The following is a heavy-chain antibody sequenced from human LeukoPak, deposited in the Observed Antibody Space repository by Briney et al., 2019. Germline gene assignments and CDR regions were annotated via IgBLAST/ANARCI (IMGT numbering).Heavy chain of an antibody. CDR2: ITSSNYI. CDR1: GFTFSSYN. J-gene: IGHJ4*02. V-gene: IGHV3-21*01. CDR3: ASPFYSNYDPFDY. Sequence: GGSLRLSCAASGFTFSSYNTNWVRQAPGKGLEWVSSITSSNYIYYADSVKGRFTISRDNAKNSLYLQMNSLRAEDTAVYYCASPFYSNYDPFDYWGQGTLVTVSS. D-gene: IGHD4-11*01.